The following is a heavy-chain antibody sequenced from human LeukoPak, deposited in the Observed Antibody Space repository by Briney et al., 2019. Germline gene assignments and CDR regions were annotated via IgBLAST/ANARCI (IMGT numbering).Heavy chain of an antibody. CDR2: ISAYNGNT. CDR1: GYTFTSYG. Sequence: ASVKVSCKASGYTFTSYGISWVRQAPGQGLERMGWISAYNGNTNYAQKLQGRVTMTTDTSTSTAYMELRSLRSDDTAVYYCARDYYGSGSSFYLGYWGQGTLVTVSS. V-gene: IGHV1-18*01. CDR3: ARDYYGSGSSFYLGY. D-gene: IGHD3-10*01. J-gene: IGHJ4*02.